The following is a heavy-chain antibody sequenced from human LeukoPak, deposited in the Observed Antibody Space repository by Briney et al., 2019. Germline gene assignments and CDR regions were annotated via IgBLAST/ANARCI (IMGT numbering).Heavy chain of an antibody. D-gene: IGHD3-3*01. CDR1: GYTFTGYY. V-gene: IGHV1-2*02. J-gene: IGHJ3*02. CDR3: ARDLSVTSIFGVVIDAFDI. CDR2: INPNSGGT. Sequence: ASVKVSCKASGYTFTGYYMHWVRQAPGQGLEWMGWINPNSGGTNYAQKLQGRVTMTRDTSISTAYMELSRLRSDDTAVYYCARDLSVTSIFGVVIDAFDIWGQGTMVTVSS.